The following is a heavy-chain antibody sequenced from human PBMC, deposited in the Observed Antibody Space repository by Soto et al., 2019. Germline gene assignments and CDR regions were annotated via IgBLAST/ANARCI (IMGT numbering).Heavy chain of an antibody. J-gene: IGHJ6*02. V-gene: IGHV4-4*02. CDR1: GVSISSSHW. Sequence: QVQLQESGPGLAKSSGTLSLTCAVSGVSISSSHWWTWFRQPPGKGLEWIGEIHYSGTTNYNPPLGGRVTISADKSRNQFSLILSSVTAADTAVYYCARCAYGSYTFGIDVWGQGTTVTVSS. CDR2: IHYSGTT. D-gene: IGHD3-3*01. CDR3: ARCAYGSYTFGIDV.